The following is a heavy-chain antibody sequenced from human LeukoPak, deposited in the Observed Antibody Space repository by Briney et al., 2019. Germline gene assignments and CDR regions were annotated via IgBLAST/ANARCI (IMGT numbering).Heavy chain of an antibody. CDR2: IDPDGSTT. CDR3: TRVQAGRSGLMDV. J-gene: IGHJ6*02. Sequence: PGRSLRLSCAASGFTLNGYWMHWVRQAPGEGLVWVSRIDPDGSTTNYAESVKGRFTTSRDNAKNTMYLQMNSLRAEDTALYYCTRVQAGRSGLMDVWGRGTTVTVSS. V-gene: IGHV3-74*01. CDR1: GFTLNGYW. D-gene: IGHD2-8*02.